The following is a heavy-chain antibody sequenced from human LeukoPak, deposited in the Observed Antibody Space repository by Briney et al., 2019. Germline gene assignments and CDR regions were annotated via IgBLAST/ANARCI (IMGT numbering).Heavy chain of an antibody. CDR3: ARDLHVTAIDY. Sequence: GGSLRLSCAASGFTFSTYAMHWVRQAPGKGLEWVAIIWFDESTKYYADSMKGRFTISRDNSKNTLYLQVNSLQAEDTAVYYCARDLHVTAIDYWGQGTLVTVSS. D-gene: IGHD2-21*02. CDR2: IWFDESTK. J-gene: IGHJ4*02. CDR1: GFTFSTYA. V-gene: IGHV3-33*01.